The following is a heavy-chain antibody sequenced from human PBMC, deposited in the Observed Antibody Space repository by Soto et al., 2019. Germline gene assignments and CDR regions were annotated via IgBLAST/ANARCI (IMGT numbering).Heavy chain of an antibody. CDR3: ARDGGVVVAVDAFDV. D-gene: IGHD6-19*01. J-gene: IGHJ3*01. Sequence: EVQLVESGGGVVRPGGSLRLSCAASGFTFDDHGMTWVRQAPGKGLEWVSGITWNGATTGYADSVKGRFTISRDNAKNSLYLQMNSLRVEDTALYYCARDGGVVVAVDAFDVCGQGTMVTVSS. CDR1: GFTFDDHG. V-gene: IGHV3-20*04. CDR2: ITWNGATT.